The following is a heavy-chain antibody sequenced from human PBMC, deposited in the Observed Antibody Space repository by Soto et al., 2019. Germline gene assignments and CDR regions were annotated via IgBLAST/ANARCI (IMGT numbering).Heavy chain of an antibody. J-gene: IGHJ4*02. CDR3: AREGATLGYSYFDY. D-gene: IGHD1-26*01. CDR1: GGSFSGYY. CDR2: INHSGST. V-gene: IGHV4-34*01. Sequence: SETLSLTCAVYGGSFSGYYWSWIRQPPGKGLEWIGEINHSGSTNYNPSLKSRVTISVDTSKNQFSLKLSSVTAADTAVYYCAREGATLGYSYFDYWGQGTLVTVSS.